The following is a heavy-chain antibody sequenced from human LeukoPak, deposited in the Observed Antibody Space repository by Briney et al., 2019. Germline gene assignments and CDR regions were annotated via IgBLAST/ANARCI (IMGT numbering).Heavy chain of an antibody. CDR3: AREAGLASSWYENWFDP. V-gene: IGHV1-2*02. CDR1: GYTFTGYY. Sequence: ASVKVSCKASGYTFTGYYMHWVRQAPGQGLEWMGWINPNSGGTNYAQKFQGRVTMTRDTSISTAYMELSRLRSDDTAVYYCAREAGLASSWYENWFDPWGQGTLVTVSS. J-gene: IGHJ5*02. D-gene: IGHD6-13*01. CDR2: INPNSGGT.